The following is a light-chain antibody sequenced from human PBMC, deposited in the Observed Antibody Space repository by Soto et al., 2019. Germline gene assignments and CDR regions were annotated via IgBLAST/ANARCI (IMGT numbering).Light chain of an antibody. CDR2: KAS. CDR3: QQSYSTFRT. V-gene: IGKV1-5*03. CDR1: QTISSW. Sequence: DIQMTQSPSTLSGSVGDRVTITCRASQTISSWLAWYQQKPGKAPKLLIYKASTLKSGVPSGFSGSGSGTEFTLTISSLQPEDFATYYCQQSYSTFRTFGQGTRLEIK. J-gene: IGKJ5*01.